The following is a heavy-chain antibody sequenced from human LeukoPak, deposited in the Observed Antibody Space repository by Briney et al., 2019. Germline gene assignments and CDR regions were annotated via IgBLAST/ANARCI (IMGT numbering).Heavy chain of an antibody. CDR1: GGTFSSYA. CDR3: ARDGGVVVPTAPAVFDI. J-gene: IGHJ3*02. D-gene: IGHD2-2*01. V-gene: IGHV1-69*13. Sequence: ASVKVSCKASGGTFSSYAISWVRQAPGQGLEWMGGIIPIFGTANYAQKFQGRVTITADESTSTAYMELSSLRSEDTAVHYCARDGGVVVPTAPAVFDIWGQGTMVTVSS. CDR2: IIPIFGTA.